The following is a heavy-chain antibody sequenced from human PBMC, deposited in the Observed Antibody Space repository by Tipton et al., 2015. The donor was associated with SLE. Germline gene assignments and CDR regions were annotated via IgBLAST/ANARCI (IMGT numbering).Heavy chain of an antibody. CDR2: ISGSGGST. D-gene: IGHD6-25*01. CDR1: GFTFSSYA. CDR3: AKARGAAYDAFDI. Sequence: SLRLSCAASGFTFSSYAMSWVRQAPGKGLEWFSAISGSGGSTYYADSVKGRFTISRDNSKNTLYLHMNNLRAEDTAVYYCAKARGAAYDAFDIWGQGTMVTVSS. V-gene: IGHV3-23*01. J-gene: IGHJ3*02.